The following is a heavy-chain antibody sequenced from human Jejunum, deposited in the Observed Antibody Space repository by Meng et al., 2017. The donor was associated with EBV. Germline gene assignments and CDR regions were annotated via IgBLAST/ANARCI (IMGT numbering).Heavy chain of an antibody. CDR3: ARGASYCSALP. D-gene: IGHD5-18*01. V-gene: IGHV1-8*01. CDR1: CYTFTSYC. J-gene: IGHJ5*02. Sequence: QLVPLAAYGTKHEDLVKVSCKASCYTFTSYCINWVRPPTGQGLERMGLMNPNIGNNGYAQKFQVRVTMTRNTSKSTAYMELSSLRDADTAVYYCARGASYCSALPWGQGTLVTVSS. CDR2: MNPNIGNN.